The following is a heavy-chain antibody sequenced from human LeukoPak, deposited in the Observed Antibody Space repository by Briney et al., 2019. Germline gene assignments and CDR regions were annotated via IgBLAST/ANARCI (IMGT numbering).Heavy chain of an antibody. Sequence: PGGSLRLSCAASGFAFSSSGMHWVRQPPGKGLEWVAFIRYDGSKKSYRDSVRGRFTISRDNARNTLYLQMDSLRGDDSALYYCAKEKASIGSYFDFWGRGALVTISS. V-gene: IGHV3-30*02. J-gene: IGHJ4*02. CDR2: IRYDGSKK. D-gene: IGHD3-10*01. CDR1: GFAFSSSG. CDR3: AKEKASIGSYFDF.